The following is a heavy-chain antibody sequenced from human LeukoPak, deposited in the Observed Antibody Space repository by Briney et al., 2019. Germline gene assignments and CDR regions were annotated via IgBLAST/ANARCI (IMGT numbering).Heavy chain of an antibody. CDR3: VAGNGWLGDY. CDR2: ISSSGSDI. V-gene: IGHV3-48*03. J-gene: IGHJ4*02. CDR1: GFTFSNYE. Sequence: GGSLRLSCAASGFTFSNYEMHWVRQAPGKGLEWVSYISSSGSDIYYADSVKGRFTISRDNGKNVLYLQMNSLRVEDTAVYYCVAGNGWLGDYWGQGTLVTVSS. D-gene: IGHD6-19*01.